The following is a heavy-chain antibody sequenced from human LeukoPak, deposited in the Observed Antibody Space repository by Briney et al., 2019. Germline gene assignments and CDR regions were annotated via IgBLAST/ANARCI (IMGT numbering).Heavy chain of an antibody. Sequence: PSETLSLTCTVSGGSISSGGYYWSWIRQPPGKGLEWIGYIYYSGSTNYNPSLKSRVTISVDTSKNQFSLKLSSVTAADTAVYYCARDSPGPGPPDWYFDLWGRGTLVTVSS. CDR3: ARDSPGPGPPDWYFDL. V-gene: IGHV4-61*08. CDR2: IYYSGST. CDR1: GGSISSGGYY. D-gene: IGHD1-14*01. J-gene: IGHJ2*01.